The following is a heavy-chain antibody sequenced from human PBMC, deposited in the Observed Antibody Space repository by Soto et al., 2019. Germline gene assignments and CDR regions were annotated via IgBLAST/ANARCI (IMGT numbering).Heavy chain of an antibody. CDR3: ARSEGSGYSNWFDP. Sequence: PSETLSLTCTVSGGSVSSGSYYWSWIRQPPGKGLEWIGYIYYSRSTNYNPSLKSRVTISVDTSKNQFSLKLSSVTAADTAVYYCARSEGSGYSNWFDPWGQGTLVTVSS. CDR1: GGSVSSGSYY. V-gene: IGHV4-61*01. CDR2: IYYSRST. D-gene: IGHD3-3*01. J-gene: IGHJ5*02.